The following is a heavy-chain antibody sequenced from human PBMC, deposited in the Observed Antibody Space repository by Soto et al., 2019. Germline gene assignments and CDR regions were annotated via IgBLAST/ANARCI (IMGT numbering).Heavy chain of an antibody. J-gene: IGHJ6*02. CDR2: IKEDGSEK. CDR3: ARDSCSSTSCYPSYYYGMDV. Sequence: GGSLRLSCAASGFTFSGFWMNWVRQAPGKGLEWVAIIKEDGSEKYYVDSVKGRFSISRHNANNSLYLQMNSLRAEDTAVYYCARDSCSSTSCYPSYYYGMDVWGQGTTVTVSS. D-gene: IGHD2-2*01. CDR1: GFTFSGFW. V-gene: IGHV3-7*01.